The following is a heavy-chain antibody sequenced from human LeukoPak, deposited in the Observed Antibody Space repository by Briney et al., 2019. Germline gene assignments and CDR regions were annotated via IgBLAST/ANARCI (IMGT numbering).Heavy chain of an antibody. CDR3: ARVYPTGYFYYMDV. CDR2: ISNSARTI. D-gene: IGHD1-1*01. J-gene: IGHJ6*03. Sequence: GGSLRLSCAASGFTFSNFEMNWVRQAPGKGLGWVSYISNSARTIFYDDSVKGRFTISRDNAKKSLYLQMNSLRVEDTAVYYCARVYPTGYFYYMDVWGIGATVTVS. V-gene: IGHV3-48*03. CDR1: GFTFSNFE.